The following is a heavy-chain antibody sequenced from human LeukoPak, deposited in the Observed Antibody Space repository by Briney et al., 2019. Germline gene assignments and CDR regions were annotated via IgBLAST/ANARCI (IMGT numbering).Heavy chain of an antibody. J-gene: IGHJ5*02. CDR3: ARHVWSGYCWFDP. CDR2: IYYSGTT. CDR1: GGSLSSSSGHY. Sequence: PSETLSLTCTVSGGSLSSSSGHYGGWIRQPPGKGLEWIGSIYYSGTTYYNPSLKSRVTISVDTSKNQFSLKLSSVTAADTAVYYCARHVWSGYCWFDPWGQGTLVTVSS. V-gene: IGHV4-39*01. D-gene: IGHD3-3*01.